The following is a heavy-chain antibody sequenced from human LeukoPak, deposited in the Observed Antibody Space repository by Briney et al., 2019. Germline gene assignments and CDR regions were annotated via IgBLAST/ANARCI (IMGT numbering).Heavy chain of an antibody. CDR2: IDHTGST. CDR3: AKPYYRSGTGGFDS. CDR1: GGSFSAYY. Sequence: SSETLSLTCAVYGGSFSAYYWSWIRQPPGKGLEWIGEIDHTGSTNYNPSLKSRVTMSVGTSKNQISLQVTSVTAADTAVYYCAKPYYRSGTGGFDSWGQGTLVTVSS. J-gene: IGHJ4*02. V-gene: IGHV4-34*01. D-gene: IGHD3-3*01.